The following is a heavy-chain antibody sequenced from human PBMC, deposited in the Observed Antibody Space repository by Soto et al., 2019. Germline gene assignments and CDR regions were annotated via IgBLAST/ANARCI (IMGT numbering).Heavy chain of an antibody. V-gene: IGHV1-18*01. J-gene: IGHJ4*02. CDR3: ARSKGYLNNNLYYFPY. Sequence: ASVKVSCKVSGYSFTDYGFSWVRRAPGQGLEWLGWISPYNGKAFYVKNFQNRLTMTTDTATSTVYMDLSRLTSDDTAIYYCARSKGYLNNNLYYFPYWVQVTLVTVSS. D-gene: IGHD5-18*01. CDR1: GYSFTDYG. CDR2: ISPYNGKA.